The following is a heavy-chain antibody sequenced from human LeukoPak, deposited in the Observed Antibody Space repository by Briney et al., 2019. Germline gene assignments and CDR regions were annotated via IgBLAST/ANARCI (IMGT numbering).Heavy chain of an antibody. CDR3: AKAAQLGAVAGTFQH. CDR2: IKQDGSEK. J-gene: IGHJ1*01. CDR1: TFTFSNYW. Sequence: GGSLRLSCAASTFTFSNYWMSWVRQAPGKGLEWVANIKQDGSEKYYVDSVKGRFTISRDNAKTSLYLQMNSLRAEDTAVYYCAKAAQLGAVAGTFQHWGQGTLVNVSS. V-gene: IGHV3-7*03. D-gene: IGHD6-19*01.